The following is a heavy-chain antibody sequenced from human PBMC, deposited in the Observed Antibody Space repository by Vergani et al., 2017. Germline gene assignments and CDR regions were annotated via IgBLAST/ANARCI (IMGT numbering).Heavy chain of an antibody. Sequence: QVQLQESGPGLVKPSETLSLTCTVSGGSISSYYWSWIRQPPGKGLEWIGCIYYSGSTNYNPSLKSRVTISVDTSKNQFSLKLSSVTAADTAVYYCARGSVVGAIFDYWGQGTLVTVSS. CDR1: GGSISSYY. J-gene: IGHJ4*02. CDR3: ARGSVVGAIFDY. V-gene: IGHV4-59*01. CDR2: IYYSGST. D-gene: IGHD1-26*01.